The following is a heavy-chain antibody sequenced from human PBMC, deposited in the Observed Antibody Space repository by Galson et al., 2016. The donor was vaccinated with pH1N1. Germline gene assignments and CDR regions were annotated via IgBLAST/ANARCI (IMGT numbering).Heavy chain of an antibody. V-gene: IGHV2-70*01. D-gene: IGHD4-17*01. Sequence: PALVKPTQTLTLTCTFSGFSLSTSGMCVSWIRQPPGKALEWLALIDWDDDKYYSTSLKTRLTISKDTSKNQVVLTRTNMDPVDTATYYCARMRYGDYSDWFDPWGQGTLVTVSS. CDR3: ARMRYGDYSDWFDP. J-gene: IGHJ5*02. CDR1: GFSLSTSGMC. CDR2: IDWDDDK.